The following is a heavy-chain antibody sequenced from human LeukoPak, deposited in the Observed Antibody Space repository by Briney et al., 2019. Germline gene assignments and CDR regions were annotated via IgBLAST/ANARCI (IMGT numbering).Heavy chain of an antibody. D-gene: IGHD6-13*01. CDR2: ISYDGSNK. CDR1: GFTFSSHA. CDR3: ARDWAGSSSWDYYFDY. Sequence: PGGSLRLSCAASGFTFSSHAMHWVRQAPGKGLKWVAVISYDGSNKYHADSVKGRFTISRDNSKNTLYLQMNRLRAEDTAVYYRARDWAGSSSWDYYFDYWGQGTLVTVSS. V-gene: IGHV3-30*04. J-gene: IGHJ4*02.